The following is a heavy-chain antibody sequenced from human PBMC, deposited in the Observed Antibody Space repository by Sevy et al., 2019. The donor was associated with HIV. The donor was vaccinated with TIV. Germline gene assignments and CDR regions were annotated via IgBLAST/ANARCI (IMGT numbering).Heavy chain of an antibody. J-gene: IGHJ6*02. CDR2: ISGSGGST. D-gene: IGHD3-3*01. CDR1: GFTFSTYA. V-gene: IGHV3-23*01. CDR3: ARRPDFGRVIPTGVMDV. Sequence: GGSLRLSCAASGFTFSTYAMSWVRQTPGKGLQWVSVISGSGGSTYYADSVKGRFTISRDNSKNTMYLQMNSLRAEDTGVYYCARRPDFGRVIPTGVMDVWGQGSAVTVSS.